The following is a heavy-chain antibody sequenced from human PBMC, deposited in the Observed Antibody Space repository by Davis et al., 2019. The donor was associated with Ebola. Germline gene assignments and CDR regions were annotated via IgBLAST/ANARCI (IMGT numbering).Heavy chain of an antibody. CDR3: AREHYSGSTFFFDY. CDR1: GFTFSSYS. J-gene: IGHJ4*02. D-gene: IGHD4-11*01. Sequence: GESLKISCAASGFTFSSYSMNWVRQAPGKGLEWVSSISRSNNYIYYADSVKGRFTISRDNAKNSLSLQMNSLRAEDTAVYYCAREHYSGSTFFFDYWGQGTLVTVSS. CDR2: ISRSNNYI. V-gene: IGHV3-21*01.